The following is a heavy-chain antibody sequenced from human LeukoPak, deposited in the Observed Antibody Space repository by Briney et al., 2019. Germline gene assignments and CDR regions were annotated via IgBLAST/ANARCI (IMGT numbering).Heavy chain of an antibody. D-gene: IGHD3-9*01. CDR3: ARVRYYDILTCDS. Sequence: GGSLRLSCAASRFTFSSYSMNWVRQAPGKGLEWVSSISSSGSYIYYADSVKGRFTISRDNAKNTLYLQMNSLRAEDTAVYYCARVRYYDILTCDSWGQGTLVTVSS. J-gene: IGHJ4*02. CDR1: RFTFSSYS. CDR2: ISSSGSYI. V-gene: IGHV3-21*01.